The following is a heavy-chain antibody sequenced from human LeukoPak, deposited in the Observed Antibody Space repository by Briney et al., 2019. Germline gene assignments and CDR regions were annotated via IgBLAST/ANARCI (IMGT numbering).Heavy chain of an antibody. Sequence: GASVKVSCKASGYTFTGYYMHWVRQAPGQGLEWMGWINPNSGGTNYAQKFQGRVTMTRDTSISTAYMELSSLRSEDTAVYYCARDSPRGREWGQGTLVTVSS. CDR3: ARDSPRGRE. D-gene: IGHD3-10*01. CDR2: INPNSGGT. J-gene: IGHJ4*02. CDR1: GYTFTGYY. V-gene: IGHV1-2*02.